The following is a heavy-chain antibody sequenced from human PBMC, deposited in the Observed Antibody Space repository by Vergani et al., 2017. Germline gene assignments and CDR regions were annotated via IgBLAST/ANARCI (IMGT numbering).Heavy chain of an antibody. CDR1: GGSISSGSYY. CDR3: ARGPMVYAIRD. V-gene: IGHV4-61*02. D-gene: IGHD2-8*01. Sequence: QVQLQESGPGLVKPSQTLSLTCTVSGGSISSGSYYWSWIRQPAGKGLEWIGRIYTSGSTNYNPSLKSRVTISVDTSKNQFSLKLSSVTAADTAVYYCARGPMVYAIRDWGQGTLVTVSS. CDR2: IYTSGST. J-gene: IGHJ4*02.